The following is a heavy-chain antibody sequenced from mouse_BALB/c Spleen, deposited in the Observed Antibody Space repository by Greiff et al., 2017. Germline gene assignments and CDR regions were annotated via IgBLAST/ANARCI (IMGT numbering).Heavy chain of an antibody. V-gene: IGHV5-6*02. CDR3: ARKGDGLYAMDY. CDR1: GFTFSSYG. Sequence: EVKLEESGGDLVKPGGSLKLSCAASGFTFSSYGMSWVRQTPDKRLEWVATISSGGSYTYYPDSVKGRFTISRDNAKNTLYLQMSSLKSEDTAMYYCARKGDGLYAMDYWGQGTSVTVSS. CDR2: ISSGGSYT. D-gene: IGHD1-2*01. J-gene: IGHJ4*01.